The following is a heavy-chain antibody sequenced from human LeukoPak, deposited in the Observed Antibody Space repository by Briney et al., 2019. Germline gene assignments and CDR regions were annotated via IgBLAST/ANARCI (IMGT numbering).Heavy chain of an antibody. J-gene: IGHJ4*02. D-gene: IGHD3-3*01. CDR2: IYTSGST. V-gene: IGHV4-4*07. Sequence: SSETLSLTCTVSGGSISSYYWSWIRQPAGKGLEWIGRIYTSGSTNYNPSLKSRVTISVDTSKNQFSLKLSSVTAADTAVYYCAREFLGDYDFWSGYPIAPNYFDYWGQGTLVTVSS. CDR1: GGSISSYY. CDR3: AREFLGDYDFWSGYPIAPNYFDY.